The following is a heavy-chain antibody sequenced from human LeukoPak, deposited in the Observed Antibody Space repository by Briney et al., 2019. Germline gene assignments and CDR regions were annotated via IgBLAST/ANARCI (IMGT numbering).Heavy chain of an antibody. CDR3: ARGIRTGYGY. Sequence: SETLSLTCAVYGGSFSGYYWSWIRQPPGEGLEWIGEINHSGSTNYNPSLKSRVTISVDTSKNQLSLKLSSVTAADTAVYYCARGIRTGYGYWGQGTLVTVSS. V-gene: IGHV4-34*01. CDR1: GGSFSGYY. CDR2: INHSGST. D-gene: IGHD1-1*01. J-gene: IGHJ4*02.